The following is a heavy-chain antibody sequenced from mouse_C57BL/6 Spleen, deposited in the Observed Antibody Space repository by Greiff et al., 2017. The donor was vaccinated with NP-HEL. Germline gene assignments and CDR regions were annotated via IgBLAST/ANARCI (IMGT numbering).Heavy chain of an antibody. Sequence: EVQRVESGPELVKPGASVKISCKASGYSFTGYYMNWVKQSPEKSLEWIGEINPSTGGTTYNQKFKAKATLTVDKSSSTAYMQLKSLTSEDSAVYYCARTNYYGSRAWFAYWGQGTLVTVSA. D-gene: IGHD1-1*01. CDR1: GYSFTGYY. CDR2: INPSTGGT. CDR3: ARTNYYGSRAWFAY. J-gene: IGHJ3*01. V-gene: IGHV1-42*01.